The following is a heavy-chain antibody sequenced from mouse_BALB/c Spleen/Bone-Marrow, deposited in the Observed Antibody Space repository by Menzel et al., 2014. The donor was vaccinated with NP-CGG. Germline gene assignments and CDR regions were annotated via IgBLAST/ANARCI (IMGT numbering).Heavy chain of an antibody. CDR3: DRTGITTGDAMDD. V-gene: IGHV2-2*02. Sequence: VKLVESGPGLVQPPQSLSITCTVSGFSLTSYGVHWVRQSPGKGLEWLGVIWSGGSTDYNAAFISRMSISKDNSKSQVFFKMNSLQANDTAIYYSDRTGITTGDAMDDWGQGTSVTGSS. D-gene: IGHD2-4*01. J-gene: IGHJ4*01. CDR1: GFSLTSYG. CDR2: IWSGGST.